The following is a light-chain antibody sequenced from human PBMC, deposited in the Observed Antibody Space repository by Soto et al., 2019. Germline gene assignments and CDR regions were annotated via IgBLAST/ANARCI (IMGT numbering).Light chain of an antibody. V-gene: IGKV3D-15*01. CDR3: QQYHNWPPIT. CDR2: GAS. CDR1: QFVSSN. Sequence: EIVMTQSPVTLSVSPGERAILSCRASQFVSSNLAWYQQKPGQAPRLLIYGASTRATGIPARFSGSGSGTEFTLTISNLQSEDFAVYFCQQYHNWPPITFGQGTRLEIK. J-gene: IGKJ5*01.